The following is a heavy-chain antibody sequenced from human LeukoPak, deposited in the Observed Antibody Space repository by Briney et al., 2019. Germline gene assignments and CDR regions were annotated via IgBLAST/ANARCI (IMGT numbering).Heavy chain of an antibody. V-gene: IGHV3-7*01. CDR1: GFIIGSYW. D-gene: IGHD2/OR15-2a*01. Sequence: GGSLRLSCVASGFIIGSYWMSWVRQAPGKGLQWVANIRQDGSEKYYVDSVKGRLTISRDNAKNSLYLQMNNLTAADTAIYYCARAGYYGDDAFDLWGQGTRVTVSS. CDR2: IRQDGSEK. J-gene: IGHJ3*01. CDR3: ARAGYYGDDAFDL.